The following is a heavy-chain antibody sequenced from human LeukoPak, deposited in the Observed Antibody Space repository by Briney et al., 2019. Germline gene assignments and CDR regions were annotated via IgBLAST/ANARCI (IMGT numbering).Heavy chain of an antibody. V-gene: IGHV3-21*01. D-gene: IGHD3-22*01. CDR1: GFTFSSYS. Sequence: GGSLRLSCAASGFTFSSYSMNWVRQAPGKGLEWVSSISSSSSYIYYADSVKGRFTISRDNAKNSLYLQMNSLRAEDAAVYYCARGDSSGDDAFDIWGQGTMVTVSS. CDR2: ISSSSSYI. J-gene: IGHJ3*02. CDR3: ARGDSSGDDAFDI.